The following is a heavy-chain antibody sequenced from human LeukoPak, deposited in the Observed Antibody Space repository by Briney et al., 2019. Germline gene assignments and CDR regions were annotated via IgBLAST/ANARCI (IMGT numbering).Heavy chain of an antibody. CDR2: IRYDGSNK. CDR1: GFTFSSYG. Sequence: GGSLRLSCAASGFTFSSYGMHWVRQAPGKGLEWVAFIRYDGSNKYYADSVKGRFTISRDNSKNTLYLQMNSLRAEDTAVYYCAKDLSLVATTPRYFDYWGQGTLVTVSS. V-gene: IGHV3-30*02. D-gene: IGHD5-12*01. CDR3: AKDLSLVATTPRYFDY. J-gene: IGHJ4*02.